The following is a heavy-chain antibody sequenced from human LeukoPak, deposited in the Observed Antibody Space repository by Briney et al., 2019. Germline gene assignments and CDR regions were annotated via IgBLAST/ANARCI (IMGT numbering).Heavy chain of an antibody. J-gene: IGHJ5*02. V-gene: IGHV4-59*08. CDR2: MYYTGSS. Sequence: SETLSLTCTVSGGSISSDYWSWVRQPPGKGLEWIGYMYYTGSSNYNPSLKSRVTISVDTSKNQFSLKLSPVTAADTAVYYCARRVTSNWFDPWGQGTLVTVSS. D-gene: IGHD2-21*02. CDR1: GGSISSDY. CDR3: ARRVTSNWFDP.